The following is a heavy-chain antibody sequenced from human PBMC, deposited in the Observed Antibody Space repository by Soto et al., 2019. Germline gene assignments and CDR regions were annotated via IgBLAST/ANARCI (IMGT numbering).Heavy chain of an antibody. D-gene: IGHD2-8*01. J-gene: IGHJ5*02. CDR2: MNPNSGNT. V-gene: IGHV1-8*01. Sequence: AASVKVSCKASGYTFTSYDINWVRQATGQGLEWMGWMNPNSGNTGYAQKFQGRVTMTRNTSISTAYMELSSLRSEDTAVYYCARGRGIVLMVYAIRRHNWFDPWGQGTLVTVSS. CDR3: ARGRGIVLMVYAIRRHNWFDP. CDR1: GYTFTSYD.